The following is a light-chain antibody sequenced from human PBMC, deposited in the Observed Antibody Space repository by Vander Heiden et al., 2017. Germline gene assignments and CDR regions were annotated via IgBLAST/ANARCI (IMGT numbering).Light chain of an antibody. J-gene: IGKJ5*01. CDR3: QQYDNLE. CDR2: DAS. Sequence: DIQMTYSPSSLSASVGDRVTITCQASQDISNYLKWYQQKPGKAPKLLIYDASNLETGVPSRCSGSGSGTDFTFTISSLQPEDIATYYCQQYDNLEFGQGTRLEIK. V-gene: IGKV1-33*01. CDR1: QDISNY.